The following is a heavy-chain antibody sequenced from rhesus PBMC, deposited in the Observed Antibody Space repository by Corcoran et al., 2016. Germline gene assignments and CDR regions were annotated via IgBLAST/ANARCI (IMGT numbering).Heavy chain of an antibody. Sequence: QVKLQQWGEGLVKPSETLSLTCAVYGGSITGYYWSWIRQPPGKGLEWIGNIDGNSATTNYTPPRKNRVAISKDTSKNQFSLKLSSVTAADTAVYYCARANVLQFLEWLSNNRFDVWGPGVLVTVSS. J-gene: IGHJ5-1*01. CDR2: IDGNSATT. CDR3: ARANVLQFLEWLSNNRFDV. CDR1: GGSITGYY. V-gene: IGHV4-73*01. D-gene: IGHD3-3*01.